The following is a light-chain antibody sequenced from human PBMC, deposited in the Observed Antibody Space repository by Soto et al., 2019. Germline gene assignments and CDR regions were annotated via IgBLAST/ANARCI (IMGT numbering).Light chain of an antibody. CDR3: QTWGTGIV. CDR2: INSDGSH. V-gene: IGLV4-69*01. Sequence: QLVLTQSPSASASLGASVKLTCTLSSGHSSFAIAWHQQQPEKGPRYLMKINSDGSHTKGDGIPDRFSGSGSGAERYLTISSLQSEDEAEYYCQTWGTGIVFGGGTKLTVL. CDR1: SGHSSFA. J-gene: IGLJ2*01.